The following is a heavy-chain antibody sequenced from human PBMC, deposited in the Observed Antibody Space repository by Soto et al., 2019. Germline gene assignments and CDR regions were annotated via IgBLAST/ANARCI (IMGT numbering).Heavy chain of an antibody. Sequence: QVQLVQSGAEVKKPGASVKVSCKASGYTFNSYGISWVRQAPAQGLEWMGWISAYNGNTNYAQKLPGRVTMTRNTSTSTAYMDVRSLRSDETAVYYFARDAPTFWSGYGKYYWFGPWGQGTLVAVSS. V-gene: IGHV1-18*01. CDR3: ARDAPTFWSGYGKYYWFGP. CDR1: GYTFNSYG. CDR2: ISAYNGNT. J-gene: IGHJ5*02. D-gene: IGHD3-3*01.